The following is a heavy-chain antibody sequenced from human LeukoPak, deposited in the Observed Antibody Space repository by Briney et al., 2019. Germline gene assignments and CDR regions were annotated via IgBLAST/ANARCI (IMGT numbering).Heavy chain of an antibody. CDR3: GKDLDYPSYGYLFGF. V-gene: IGHV3-23*01. CDR2: IGAGGTFT. J-gene: IGHJ4*02. CDR1: GFTFSSYA. Sequence: GGSLRLSCTASGFTFSSYAMNWVRQAPGKGLEWVSGIGAGGTFTYYADSVKGRFTIFRDNSRNTLYLQMNSLRADDTAVYYCGKDLDYPSYGYLFGFWGQGTLVTVSS. D-gene: IGHD4-11*01.